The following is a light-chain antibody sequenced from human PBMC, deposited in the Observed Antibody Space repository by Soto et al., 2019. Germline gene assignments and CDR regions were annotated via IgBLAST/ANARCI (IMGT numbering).Light chain of an antibody. CDR2: KAS. CDR3: QHYNRYSEA. Sequence: DIQMTQSPSTLSGSVGDRVTITCRASQTISSWLAWYQQKPGKAPTLLIYKASTLKSGVRSRVSGSGSGTEFTLTIRSLQPDDFESYYCQHYNRYSEAFGQGTKVELK. V-gene: IGKV1-5*03. CDR1: QTISSW. J-gene: IGKJ1*01.